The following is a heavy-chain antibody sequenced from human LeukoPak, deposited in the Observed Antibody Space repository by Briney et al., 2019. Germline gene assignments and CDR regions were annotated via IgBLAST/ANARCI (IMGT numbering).Heavy chain of an antibody. CDR3: ARDSSHYGAGSHDY. CDR1: GASISSNSYY. Sequence: PSETLSLTCIVSGASISSNSYYWSWIRQPPGKGLEWIGEINHSGSTNYNPSLKSRVTISVDTSKNQFSLKLSSVTAADTAVYYCARDSSHYGAGSHDYWGQGTLVIVSS. D-gene: IGHD3-10*01. CDR2: INHSGST. J-gene: IGHJ4*02. V-gene: IGHV4-39*07.